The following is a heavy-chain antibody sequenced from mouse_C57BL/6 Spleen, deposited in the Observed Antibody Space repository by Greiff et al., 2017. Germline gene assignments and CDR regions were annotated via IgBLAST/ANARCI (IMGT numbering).Heavy chain of an antibody. V-gene: IGHV1-59*01. Sequence: QVQLQQPGAELVRPGPSVKLSCKASGYTFTSYWMHWVKQRPGQGLEWIGVIDPSDSYTNYNQKFKGKATLTVDTSSSTAYMQLSSLTSEDSAVYYCARDYGSRYWYFDVWGTGTTVTVSS. CDR1: GYTFTSYW. J-gene: IGHJ1*03. D-gene: IGHD1-1*01. CDR2: IDPSDSYT. CDR3: ARDYGSRYWYFDV.